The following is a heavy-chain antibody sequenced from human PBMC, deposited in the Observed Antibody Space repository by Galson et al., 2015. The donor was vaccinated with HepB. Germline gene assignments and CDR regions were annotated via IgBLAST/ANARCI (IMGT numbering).Heavy chain of an antibody. CDR1: GYTFTSYG. Sequence: SVKVSCKASGYTFTSYGISWVRQAPGQGLEWMGWISAYNGNTNYAQKLQGRVTMTTDTSTSTAYMELRSLRSDDTAVYYCARVHGYSDSGWYVDYFDYWGQGTLVTVSS. CDR3: ARVHGYSDSGWYVDYFDY. V-gene: IGHV1-18*01. D-gene: IGHD6-19*01. J-gene: IGHJ4*02. CDR2: ISAYNGNT.